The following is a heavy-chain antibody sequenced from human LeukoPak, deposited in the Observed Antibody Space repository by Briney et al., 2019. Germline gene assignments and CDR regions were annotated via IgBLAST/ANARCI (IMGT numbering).Heavy chain of an antibody. CDR2: INHSGST. CDR3: ARVPRPLFSSVRGAFDI. J-gene: IGHJ3*02. D-gene: IGHD2-21*02. V-gene: IGHV4-34*01. CDR1: GGSFSGYY. Sequence: SETLSLTCAVYGGSFSGYYWSWIRQPPGKGLEWIGEINHSGSTNYNPSLKSRVTISVDTSKNQFSLKLSSVIAADTAAYYCARVPRPLFSSVRGAFDIWGQGTMVTVSS.